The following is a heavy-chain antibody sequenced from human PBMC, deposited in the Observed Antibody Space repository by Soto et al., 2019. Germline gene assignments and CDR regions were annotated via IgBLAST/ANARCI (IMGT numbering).Heavy chain of an antibody. J-gene: IGHJ6*02. Sequence: PSETLSLTCTVSGGSISTYYWSWIRQPPGKGLEWIGYIYYSGSTSYNPSLKSRVTISVDTSKNQFSPKLRSVTAADTAVYYCASDRSSGWDQGYGMDVWGQGTTVTVSS. CDR2: IYYSGST. CDR1: GGSISTYY. D-gene: IGHD6-19*01. V-gene: IGHV4-59*01. CDR3: ASDRSSGWDQGYGMDV.